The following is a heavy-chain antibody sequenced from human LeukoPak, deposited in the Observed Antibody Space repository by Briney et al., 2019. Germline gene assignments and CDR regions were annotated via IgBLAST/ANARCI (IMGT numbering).Heavy chain of an antibody. V-gene: IGHV4-59*01. CDR1: GGSISSYY. CDR2: IYYSGST. CDR3: ASSSGYGAAADYYFDY. Sequence: PSETLSLTCTVSGGSISSYYWSWIRQPPGKGLEWIGYIYYSGSTNYNPSLKSRVTISVGTSKNQFSLKLSSVTAADTAVYYCASSSGYGAAADYYFDYWGQGTLVTVSS. J-gene: IGHJ4*02. D-gene: IGHD6-13*01.